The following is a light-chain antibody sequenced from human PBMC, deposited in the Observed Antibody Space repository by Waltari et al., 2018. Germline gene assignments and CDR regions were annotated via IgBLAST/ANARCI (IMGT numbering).Light chain of an antibody. V-gene: IGKV2-28*01. J-gene: IGKJ4*01. CDR2: LGS. CDR3: IQTLQTPLT. CDR1: QSLLYSNGYNY. Sequence: DIVVNQSPLSLPVTPGEPASISCRSSQSLLYSNGYNYLDWYLQKPGQSPQLLIYLGSNRASGVPDRFSGSGSGTDFTLKISRVEAEDVGVYYCIQTLQTPLTFGGGTKVEIK.